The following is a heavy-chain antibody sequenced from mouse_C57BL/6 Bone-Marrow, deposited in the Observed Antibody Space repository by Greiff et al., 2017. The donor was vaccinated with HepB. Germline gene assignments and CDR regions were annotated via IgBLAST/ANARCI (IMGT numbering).Heavy chain of an antibody. Sequence: EVHLVESGGGLVKPGGSLKLSCAASGFTFSDYGMHWVRQAPEKGLEWVAYISSGSSTIYYADTVKGRFTISRDNAKNTLFLQMTSLRSEDTAMYYCARKRGDYFDYWGQGTTLTVSS. CDR3: ARKRGDYFDY. CDR2: ISSGSSTI. CDR1: GFTFSDYG. J-gene: IGHJ2*01. V-gene: IGHV5-17*01.